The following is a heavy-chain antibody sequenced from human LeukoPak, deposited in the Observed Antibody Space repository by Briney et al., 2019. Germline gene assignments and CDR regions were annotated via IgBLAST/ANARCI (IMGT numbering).Heavy chain of an antibody. J-gene: IGHJ3*02. V-gene: IGHV3-48*04. CDR1: GFTFSSYS. D-gene: IGHD6-13*01. CDR2: ISSSSSTI. CDR3: ASLTPPGSSWDAFDI. Sequence: PGGSLRLSCAASGFTFSSYSMNWVRQAPGKGLEWVSYISSSSSTIYYADSVKGRFTISRDNAKNSLYLQMNSLRAEDTAVYYCASLTPPGSSWDAFDIWGQGTMVTVSS.